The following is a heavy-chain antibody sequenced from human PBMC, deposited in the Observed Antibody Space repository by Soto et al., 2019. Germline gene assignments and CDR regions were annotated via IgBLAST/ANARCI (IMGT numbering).Heavy chain of an antibody. Sequence: QLQLQESGSGLVKPSQTLSLTCAVSGGSISSGGYSWSWIRQPPGKGLEWIGYIYHSESTYYNPSLTSRVTISVDRSQTQFSLKLTYVTAADTAVYYCDRVPDYWGQGTLVTVSS. V-gene: IGHV4-30-2*01. CDR2: IYHSEST. J-gene: IGHJ4*02. CDR1: GGSISSGGYS. CDR3: DRVPDY.